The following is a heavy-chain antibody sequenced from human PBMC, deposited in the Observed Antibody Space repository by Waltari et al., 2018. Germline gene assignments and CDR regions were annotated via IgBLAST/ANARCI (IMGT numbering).Heavy chain of an antibody. CDR2: IIPILGIA. CDR1: GGTFSSYA. Sequence: QVQLVQSGAEVKKPGSSVKVSCKASGGTFSSYAISWVRQAPGQGLEWMGGIIPILGIANYAQKFQGRGTITADKSTSTAYMELSSLRSEDTAVYYCARGYYDSSGYYYPAFDIWGQGTMVTVSS. V-gene: IGHV1-69*10. D-gene: IGHD3-22*01. J-gene: IGHJ3*02. CDR3: ARGYYDSSGYYYPAFDI.